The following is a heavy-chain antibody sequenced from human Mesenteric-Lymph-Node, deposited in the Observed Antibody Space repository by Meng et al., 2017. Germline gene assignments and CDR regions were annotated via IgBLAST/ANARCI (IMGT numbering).Heavy chain of an antibody. CDR2: ISHSGNT. D-gene: IGHD6-13*01. CDR1: GGPVIGYF. CDR3: ARGLGVYSSIAAH. J-gene: IGHJ4*02. Sequence: SETLSLTCTVSGGPVIGYFWSWIRQPPGKGLEYIGYISHSGNTNYNSSLKSRVTISVDKSKSQFSLKLKSVTAADTAVYYCARGLGVYSSIAAHWGQGTLVTVSS. V-gene: IGHV4-59*02.